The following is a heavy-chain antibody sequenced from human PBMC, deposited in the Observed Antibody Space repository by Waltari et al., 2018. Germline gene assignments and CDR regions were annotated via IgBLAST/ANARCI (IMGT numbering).Heavy chain of an antibody. CDR3: ARRASGSVQPYYFDY. CDR1: GGSISSSSYY. V-gene: IGHV4-39*01. J-gene: IGHJ4*02. D-gene: IGHD5-18*01. Sequence: QLQLQESGPGLVKPSETLSLTCTVSGGSISSSSYYWGWIRQPPGKGLEWIGSIYYSGSTYYNPSLKSRVTISVDTSKNQFSLKLSPVTAADTAVYYCARRASGSVQPYYFDYWGQGTLVTVSS. CDR2: IYYSGST.